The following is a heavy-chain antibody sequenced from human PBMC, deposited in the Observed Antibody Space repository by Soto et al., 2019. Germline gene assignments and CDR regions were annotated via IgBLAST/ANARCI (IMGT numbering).Heavy chain of an antibody. CDR2: INAANGDT. J-gene: IGHJ5*02. CDR1: GYTFTSYG. Sequence: ASVKVSCKASGYTFTSYGIHWVRQAPGQRLEWMGWINAANGDTKYSPKFQGRVTITRDTSASTAYMELSSLRSEDTAVYYCVRRHVSATGIDWFDPSGQGTLVTVYS. V-gene: IGHV1-3*01. D-gene: IGHD6-13*01. CDR3: VRRHVSATGIDWFDP.